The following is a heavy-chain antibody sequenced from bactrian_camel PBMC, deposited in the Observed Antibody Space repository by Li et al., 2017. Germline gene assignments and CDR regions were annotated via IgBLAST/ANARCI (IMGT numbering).Heavy chain of an antibody. CDR2: TDTAGTT. Sequence: GWFCQIPGKSREGVASTDTAGTTNYADSVKGRFTISKDIAKNTVYLQMNSLKVEDTAMYYFAADFIGGVLTCRPFFMNDTATTEIYT. D-gene: IGHD2*01. V-gene: IGHV3S53*01.